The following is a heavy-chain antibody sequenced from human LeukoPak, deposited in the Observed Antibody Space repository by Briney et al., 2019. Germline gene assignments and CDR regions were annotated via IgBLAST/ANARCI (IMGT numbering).Heavy chain of an antibody. CDR2: ISGSGGGT. J-gene: IGHJ3*02. CDR3: AKILIWSGDYRVDASDI. CDR1: GFTFSSYA. V-gene: IGHV3-23*01. Sequence: GESLRLSCAASGFTFSSYAMSWVRQAPGKGPEWVSGISGSGGGTYYADSVKGRFTISRDNSKNTLYLQMNSLRAEDTAVYYCAKILIWSGDYRVDASDIWGQGTMVTVSS. D-gene: IGHD3-3*01.